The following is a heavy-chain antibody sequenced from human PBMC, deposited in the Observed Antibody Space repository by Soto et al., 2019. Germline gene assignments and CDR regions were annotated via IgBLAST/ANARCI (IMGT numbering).Heavy chain of an antibody. V-gene: IGHV4-4*08. J-gene: IGHJ6*03. CDR3: AGGGSIAPATRRLLHV. CDR2: FSNTGSI. CDR1: GGSIRSYC. Sequence: QVQLQESGPGLVKPSETLSLTCTVSGGSIRSYCWSWIRQPPGEGLEWLGYFSNTGSINYNPSLKLTVPFSHATSKLLFPPHLNSVPLAHRAIYCCAGGGSIAPATRRLLHVWGKGTTFPFS. D-gene: IGHD2-2*01.